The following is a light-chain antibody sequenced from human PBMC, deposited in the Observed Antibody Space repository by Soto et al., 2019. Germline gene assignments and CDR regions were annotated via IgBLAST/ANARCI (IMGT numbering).Light chain of an antibody. V-gene: IGKV2-30*01. CDR1: QSLVCGDRNTY. J-gene: IGKJ4*02. CDR2: KXS. CDR3: MQGTHGTPT. Sequence: DVVVTQSPLSLPVTVGPPASVAXRSSQSLVCGDRNTYLSWXHQRPGXPPRXXXAKXSIQASGGPERLSGSGSVTYFTLRINKVDADYVGVYYCMQGTHGTPTFGGGTEVDIK.